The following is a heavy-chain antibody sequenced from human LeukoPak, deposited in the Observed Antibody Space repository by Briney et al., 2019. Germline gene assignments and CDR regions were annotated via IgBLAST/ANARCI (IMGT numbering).Heavy chain of an antibody. CDR1: GFTFSSYG. CDR3: ARESFWALTAFDY. CDR2: IWYDGSNK. D-gene: IGHD3-3*01. V-gene: IGHV3-33*01. J-gene: IGHJ4*02. Sequence: PGRSLRLSCAASGFTFSSYGMHWVRQAPGKGLEWVAVIWYDGSNKYYADSVKGRFTISRDNSKNTLYLQMNSLRAEDTAVYYCARESFWALTAFDYWGQGTLVTVSS.